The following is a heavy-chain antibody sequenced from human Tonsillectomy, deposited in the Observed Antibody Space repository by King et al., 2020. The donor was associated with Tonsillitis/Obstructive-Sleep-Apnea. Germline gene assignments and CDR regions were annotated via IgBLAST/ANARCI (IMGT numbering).Heavy chain of an antibody. V-gene: IGHV3-33*01. CDR1: GVTFSSYG. Sequence: VQLVESGGGVVQPGRSLRLSCAASGVTFSSYGMHWVRQAPGKGLEWVAIIWYDGSNKYYADSVKGRFSISSDNSKNTLYLQMNSLRAEDTAVYYCARGWGGENYELDYWGQGTLVPVSS. J-gene: IGHJ4*02. CDR3: ARGWGGENYELDY. D-gene: IGHD3-16*01. CDR2: IWYDGSNK.